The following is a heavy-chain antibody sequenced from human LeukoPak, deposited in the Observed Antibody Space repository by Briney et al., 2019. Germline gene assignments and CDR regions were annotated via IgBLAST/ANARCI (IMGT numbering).Heavy chain of an antibody. Sequence: GGSLRLSCAASGFTFDDFAMHWVRQIPGKGLEWVSGIVWNGASTQYADSVKGRFIISRDNAKSSLYLQMNSLRAEDTGVYFCARMSSYCDYWGQGTLVTVSS. D-gene: IGHD2-2*01. CDR3: ARMSSYCDY. J-gene: IGHJ4*02. CDR2: IVWNGAST. V-gene: IGHV3-20*04. CDR1: GFTFDDFA.